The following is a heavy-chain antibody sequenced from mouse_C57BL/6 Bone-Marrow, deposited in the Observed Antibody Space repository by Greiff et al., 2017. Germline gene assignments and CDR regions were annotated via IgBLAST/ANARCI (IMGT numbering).Heavy chain of an antibody. D-gene: IGHD1-1*01. Sequence: EVQLQQSGPELVKPGASVKISCKASGYSFTGYYMNWVKQSPEKSLEWIGEINPSTGGTTYNQKFKAKATLTVDKSSSTAYMQRKSLTSEDSAVYYCARHYYGSSELGFDVWGTGTTVTVAS. V-gene: IGHV1-42*01. CDR1: GYSFTGYY. CDR3: ARHYYGSSELGFDV. CDR2: INPSTGGT. J-gene: IGHJ1*03.